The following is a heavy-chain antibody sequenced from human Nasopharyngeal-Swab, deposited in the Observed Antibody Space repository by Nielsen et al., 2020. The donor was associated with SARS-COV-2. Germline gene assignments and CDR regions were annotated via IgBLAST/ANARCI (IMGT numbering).Heavy chain of an antibody. Sequence: SLKISCTASGFTFDEYTMHWVRQAPGKGLEWVSGIRWNSDYIGYTDSVKGRFVISRDNAKNSLYLQMNSLRPEDTALYFCTRAKDTSDYDTFDIWGQGTVVTVSS. CDR1: GFTFDEYT. CDR2: IRWNSDYI. CDR3: TRAKDTSDYDTFDI. V-gene: IGHV3-9*01. J-gene: IGHJ3*02. D-gene: IGHD3-22*01.